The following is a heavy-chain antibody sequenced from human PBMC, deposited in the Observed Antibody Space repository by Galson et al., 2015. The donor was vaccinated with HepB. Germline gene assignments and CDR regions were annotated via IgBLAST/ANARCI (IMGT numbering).Heavy chain of an antibody. D-gene: IGHD3-3*01. CDR1: GFTLTSYW. CDR3: ARRRGRIFGVFADYGMDV. J-gene: IGHJ6*02. CDR2: IKQDGSEK. V-gene: IGHV3-7*01. Sequence: SLRLSCAASGFTLTSYWMNWVRQAPGKGLEWVAIIKQDGSEKYYVDSVKGRFTISRNNAKNSVYLQMNSLRAEDKAVYFCARRRGRIFGVFADYGMDVWGPGATVSVSS.